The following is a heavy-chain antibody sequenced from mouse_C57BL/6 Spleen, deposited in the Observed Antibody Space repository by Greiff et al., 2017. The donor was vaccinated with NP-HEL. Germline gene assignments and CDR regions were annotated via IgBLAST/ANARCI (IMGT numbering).Heavy chain of an antibody. J-gene: IGHJ3*01. Sequence: EVQLQQSGPELVKPGASVKIPCKASGYTFTDYNMDWVKQSHGKSLEWIGDINPNNGGTIYNQKFKGKATLTVDKSSSTAYMELRSLTSEDTAVYYCARWYYDYDGPWFAYWGQGTLVTVSA. CDR3: ARWYYDYDGPWFAY. CDR1: GYTFTDYN. CDR2: INPNNGGT. V-gene: IGHV1-18*01. D-gene: IGHD2-4*01.